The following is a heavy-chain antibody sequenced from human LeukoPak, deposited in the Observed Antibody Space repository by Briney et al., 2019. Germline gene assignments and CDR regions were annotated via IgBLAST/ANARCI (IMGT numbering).Heavy chain of an antibody. Sequence: SQTLSLTCTVSGGSISSGGYYWSWIRQHAGKGLEWIGYIYYSGSTYYNPSLKSRVTISVDTSKNQFSLKLSSVTAADTAMYYCARGPGQLVEDYWGQGTLVTVSS. CDR2: IYYSGST. CDR1: GGSISSGGYY. V-gene: IGHV4-31*03. CDR3: ARGPGQLVEDY. J-gene: IGHJ4*02. D-gene: IGHD1-1*01.